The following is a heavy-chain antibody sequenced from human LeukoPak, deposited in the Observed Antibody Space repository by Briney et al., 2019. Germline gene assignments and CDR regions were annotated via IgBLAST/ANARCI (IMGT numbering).Heavy chain of an antibody. D-gene: IGHD3-22*01. CDR1: GSSISGYY. Sequence: PSETLSLTCTVSGSSISGYYWSWIRQPPGKGLEWIGYIFSSGSTNYNPSLKSRVTISEDTSVNQFFLKLSSVTAADTAVYYCARHYYDRSDSYSFDYWGQGTLVTVSS. CDR3: ARHYYDRSDSYSFDY. J-gene: IGHJ4*02. V-gene: IGHV4-59*08. CDR2: IFSSGST.